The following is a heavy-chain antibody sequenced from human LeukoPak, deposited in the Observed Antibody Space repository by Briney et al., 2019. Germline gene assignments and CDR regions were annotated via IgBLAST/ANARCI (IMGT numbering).Heavy chain of an antibody. V-gene: IGHV4-34*01. CDR1: GGSFSGYY. J-gene: IGHJ4*02. CDR2: INHSGST. CDR3: ARGGSSGYYYFDY. D-gene: IGHD3-22*01. Sequence: SETLSLTCAVYGGSFSGYYWSWIRQPPGKGLEWIGEINHSGSTNYNPSLKSRVTISVDTSKNQFSLKLSSVTAADTAVYHCARGGSSGYYYFDYWGQGTLVTVSS.